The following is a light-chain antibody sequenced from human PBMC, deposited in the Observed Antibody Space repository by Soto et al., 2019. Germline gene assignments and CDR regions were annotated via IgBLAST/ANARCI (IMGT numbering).Light chain of an antibody. CDR1: SSNIGSNT. CDR3: AAWDDTLYGHVV. V-gene: IGLV1-44*01. J-gene: IGLJ2*01. CDR2: ETN. Sequence: QSVLTQPPSASGTPGQRVTISCSGSSSNIGSNTVNWYQHPPGTAPKLLIYETNRRPSGVPSRFSGSKSGTSASLAISGLQSEDEADYYCAAWDDTLYGHVVFGGGTKVTVL.